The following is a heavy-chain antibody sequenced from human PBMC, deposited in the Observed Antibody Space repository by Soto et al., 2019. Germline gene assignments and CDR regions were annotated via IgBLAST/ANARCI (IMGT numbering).Heavy chain of an antibody. V-gene: IGHV3-23*01. CDR3: ATHSWDH. CDR1: GLTFSRAD. J-gene: IGHJ4*02. CDR2: ISGSGGDI. Sequence: EVQLSESGGGLVQPGGSLRLSCAASGLTFSRADLSWVRQAPGKGLEWVSAISGSGGDIHYADSVKGRFTVSRDNPKNTLFLQMSSLRVEDTAISYCATHSWDHWGQGTLVTVSS.